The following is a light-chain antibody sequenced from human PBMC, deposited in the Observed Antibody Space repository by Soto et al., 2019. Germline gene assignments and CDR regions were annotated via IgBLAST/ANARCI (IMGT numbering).Light chain of an antibody. CDR1: SSDVGGYNL. V-gene: IGLV2-23*01. CDR2: EGS. J-gene: IGLJ2*01. CDR3: YSYAGSGSLI. Sequence: QSALTQPASVSGSPGQSITISCTGTSSDVGGYNLVSWYQQHPGKAPKLMIYEGSKRPSGISNRFSGSKSGNTASLTISGLQAEDEADYYCYSYAGSGSLIFGGGTKLTVL.